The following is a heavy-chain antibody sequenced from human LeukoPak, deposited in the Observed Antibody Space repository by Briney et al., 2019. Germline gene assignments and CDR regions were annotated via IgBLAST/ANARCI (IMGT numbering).Heavy chain of an antibody. J-gene: IGHJ3*02. Sequence: SETLSLTCTVSGASISGSSHYFWGWIRQTPGKGLEWIGSIYYSGITYYTPSLKSRLTISVDTSRNQFSLKLSSVTAADTAVYYCARVFYHRSFDIWGQGTMVTVSS. CDR2: IYYSGIT. CDR3: ARVFYHRSFDI. V-gene: IGHV4-39*07. CDR1: GASISGSSHYF. D-gene: IGHD1-14*01.